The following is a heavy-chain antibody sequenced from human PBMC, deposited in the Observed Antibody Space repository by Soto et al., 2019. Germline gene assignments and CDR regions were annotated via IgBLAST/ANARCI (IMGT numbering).Heavy chain of an antibody. CDR2: IYYSGST. J-gene: IGHJ6*02. D-gene: IGHD3-10*01. CDR3: ARTGSDYGSGRSYYYYGMDV. V-gene: IGHV4-39*01. Sequence: PSETLSLTCTVSGGSISSSSYYWGWIRQPPGKGLEWIGSIYYSGSTYYNPSLKSRVTISVDTSKNQFSLKLSSVTAADTAVYYCARTGSDYGSGRSYYYYGMDVWGQGTTVTVSS. CDR1: GGSISSSSYY.